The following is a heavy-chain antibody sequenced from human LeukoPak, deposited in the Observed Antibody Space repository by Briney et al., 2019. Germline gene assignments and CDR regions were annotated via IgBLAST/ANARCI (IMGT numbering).Heavy chain of an antibody. Sequence: PSETLSLTCTVSGGSISSSSYYWGWIRQPPGKGLEWIGSIYYSGSTYYNPSLKSRVTISVDTSKNQFSLKLSSVTAADTAVYYCARKTRGHDYGDYSSKTNWYFDLWGRGTLVTVSS. J-gene: IGHJ2*01. CDR1: GGSISSSSYY. V-gene: IGHV4-39*07. CDR3: ARKTRGHDYGDYSSKTNWYFDL. D-gene: IGHD4-17*01. CDR2: IYYSGST.